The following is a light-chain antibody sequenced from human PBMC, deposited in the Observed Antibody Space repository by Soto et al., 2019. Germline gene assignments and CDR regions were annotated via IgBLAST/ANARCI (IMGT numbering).Light chain of an antibody. CDR3: SSYGGSLYV. Sequence: QSVLTQPPSASGSPGQSVTISCTGTSSDVGGYNYVSWYQQHPGKAPKLMIYEVSKRPSGVPDRFSGSKSGNTASLTVSGLQAEDEADYYFSSYGGSLYVLRTGTKLNVL. V-gene: IGLV2-8*01. J-gene: IGLJ1*01. CDR2: EVS. CDR1: SSDVGGYNY.